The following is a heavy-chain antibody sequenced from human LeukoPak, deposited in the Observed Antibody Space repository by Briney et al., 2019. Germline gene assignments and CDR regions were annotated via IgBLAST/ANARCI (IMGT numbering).Heavy chain of an antibody. CDR3: ARGATDLFDP. CDR1: GGTFSSYA. CDR2: IIPILGIA. J-gene: IGHJ5*02. Sequence: ASVKVSCKASGGTFSSYAISWVRQAPGQGLEWMGRIIPILGIANHAQKFQGRVTITADKSTSTAYMELSSLRSEDTAVYYCARGATDLFDPWGQGTLVTVSS. V-gene: IGHV1-69*04.